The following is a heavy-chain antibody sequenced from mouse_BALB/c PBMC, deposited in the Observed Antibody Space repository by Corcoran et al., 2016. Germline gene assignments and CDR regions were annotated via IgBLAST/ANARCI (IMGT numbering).Heavy chain of an antibody. J-gene: IGHJ2*01. CDR2: INTYTGEP. CDR1: GYTFTNYG. V-gene: IGHV9-3-1*01. CDR3: ARGGTVVADY. Sequence: QIQLVQSGPELKKPGETVKISCKASGYTFTNYGMNWVKQAPGKGLKWMGWINTYTGEPTYADDFKGRFAFSLETSASTAYLQINNLKNEDTATYFCARGGTVVADYWGQGTTLTVSS. D-gene: IGHD1-1*01.